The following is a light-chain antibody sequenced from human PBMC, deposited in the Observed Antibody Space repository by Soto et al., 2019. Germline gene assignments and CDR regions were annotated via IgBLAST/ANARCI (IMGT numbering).Light chain of an antibody. CDR1: QSVSSY. V-gene: IGKV3-11*01. CDR3: QQRSNWRVFT. Sequence: DIVLTQSPATLSLSPGERATLSCRASQSVSSYLAWYQQKPGQAPKLLIYDASNMATGIPARFSGSGSGTDFALTISSLEPEDFAVYYCQQRSNWRVFTFGEGTKVEIK. J-gene: IGKJ4*01. CDR2: DAS.